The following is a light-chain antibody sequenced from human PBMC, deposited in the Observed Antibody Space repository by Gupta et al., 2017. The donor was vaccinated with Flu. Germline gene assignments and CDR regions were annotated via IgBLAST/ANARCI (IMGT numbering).Light chain of an antibody. J-gene: IGLJ3*02. Sequence: QAGLTQPPSVSKGLRQTATFTCTGTTNNVGSRGAAWLQHHRGHPHKLLFYRDNDRPAGIADRFSAYRSGNTASLTITGLQPEDEADYYCTAGDGSSGWVFGGGTKLTVL. CDR1: TNNVGSRG. V-gene: IGLV10-54*04. CDR3: TAGDGSSGWV. CDR2: RDN.